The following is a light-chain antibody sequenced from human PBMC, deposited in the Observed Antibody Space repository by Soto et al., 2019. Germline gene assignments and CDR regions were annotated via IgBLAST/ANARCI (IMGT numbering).Light chain of an antibody. CDR2: DVS. Sequence: TQSPSTLSGSVGDRVTITCRASQTISSYLIWYQQKPGQAHRLLMYDVSNRATGIPARFSGSGSGTDFTLTISSLEPEDLAVYYCQQSSNWPRTLGQGTKVDIK. V-gene: IGKV3-11*01. CDR1: QTISSY. CDR3: QQSSNWPRT. J-gene: IGKJ1*01.